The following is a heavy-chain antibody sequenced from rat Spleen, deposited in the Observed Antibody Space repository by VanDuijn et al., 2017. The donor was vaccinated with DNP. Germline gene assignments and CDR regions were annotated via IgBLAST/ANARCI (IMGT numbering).Heavy chain of an antibody. CDR2: MWYDGDT. CDR1: GFSLTTYS. CDR3: ARSGNYGNYYTMDA. D-gene: IGHD1-11*01. J-gene: IGHJ4*01. Sequence: QVQLKESGPGLVQPSETLSLTCTVSGFSLTTYSVIGVRQPSGKGPEWMGKMWYDGDTAYNSALKSRLSISRDTSKSQVLLKMNSLQTEDTAMYFCARSGNYGNYYTMDAWGQGTSVTVSS. V-gene: IGHV2-16*01.